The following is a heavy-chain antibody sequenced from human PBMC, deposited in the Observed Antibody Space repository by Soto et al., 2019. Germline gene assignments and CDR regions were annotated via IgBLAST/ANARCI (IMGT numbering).Heavy chain of an antibody. D-gene: IGHD2-2*01. CDR1: GYSFSTYA. J-gene: IGHJ6*03. V-gene: IGHV1-3*01. CDR3: AREPVRNQLPPELYRDV. Sequence: QVHLVQSGAEVKKPGASVKVSCKASGYSFSTYAMNWVRQAPGQGLEWMGWIHGDNGNTKYSQKFQGRVTITRDTSASTFTSYMELSSLRSEDTGVYYCAREPVRNQLPPELYRDVWGEGTTVTVSS. CDR2: IHGDNGNT.